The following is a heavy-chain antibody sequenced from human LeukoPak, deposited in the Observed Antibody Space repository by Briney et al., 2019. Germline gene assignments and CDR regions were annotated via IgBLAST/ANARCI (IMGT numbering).Heavy chain of an antibody. Sequence: GGSLRLSCATSGFTFSTFWMHWVRQAPGKGLVWVSRINHDGSSTNYADSVKGRFTISRDNAKNTLYLQMNSLRAEDTAVYFCAKSTRAVMAMMDVWGKGTTVTVSS. CDR3: AKSTRAVMAMMDV. J-gene: IGHJ6*04. CDR2: INHDGSST. D-gene: IGHD3-16*01. CDR1: GFTFSTFW. V-gene: IGHV3-74*01.